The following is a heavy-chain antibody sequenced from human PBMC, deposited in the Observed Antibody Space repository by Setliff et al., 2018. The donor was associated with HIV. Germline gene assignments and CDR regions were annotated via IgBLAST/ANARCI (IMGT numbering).Heavy chain of an antibody. CDR3: ARPVSKNFYGLDV. CDR2: IYYSGST. Sequence: SETLSLTCTVSGGSMNIHYWSWIRQPPGKGLEWIGSIYYSGSTNYNPSLKSRVTISVDTSKNVFSLNMTSVTAADTAVYYCARPVSKNFYGLDVWGLGTTVTVSS. CDR1: GGSMNIHY. V-gene: IGHV4-59*11. J-gene: IGHJ6*02.